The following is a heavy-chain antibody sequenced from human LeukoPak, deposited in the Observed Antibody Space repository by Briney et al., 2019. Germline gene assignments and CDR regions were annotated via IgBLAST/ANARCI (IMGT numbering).Heavy chain of an antibody. CDR1: GYSFTSYW. D-gene: IGHD2-2*01. J-gene: IGHJ5*02. CDR3: ARQTYCSSTSCQGWFDP. CDR2: TYPGGPDT. Sequence: GESLKISCKGSGYSFTSYWIGWVRQMPGKGLEWMGITYPGGPDTRYSPSSQGQVTISADKSLSTAYLQWSSLNASDTAMYYCARQTYCSSTSCQGWFDPWGQGTLVTVSS. V-gene: IGHV5-51*01.